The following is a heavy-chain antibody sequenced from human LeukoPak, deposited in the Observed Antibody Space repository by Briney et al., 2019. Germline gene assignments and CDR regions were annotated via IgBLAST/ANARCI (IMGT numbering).Heavy chain of an antibody. Sequence: GGSLRLSCAASGNTFSSYGMHWVRQAPGKGLEWVAFIRFDGGNKYYADSVKGRFSVSRDNSRNTLYLQMNSLRPEDTAVYYCAKDAPCINGVCALSGWGQGTLVTVSS. CDR3: AKDAPCINGVCALSG. D-gene: IGHD2-8*01. V-gene: IGHV3-30*02. J-gene: IGHJ4*02. CDR2: IRFDGGNK. CDR1: GNTFSSYG.